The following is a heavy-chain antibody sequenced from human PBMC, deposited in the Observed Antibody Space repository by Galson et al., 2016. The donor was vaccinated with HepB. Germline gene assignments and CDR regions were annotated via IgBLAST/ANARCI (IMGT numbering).Heavy chain of an antibody. J-gene: IGHJ4*02. Sequence: SLRLSCAVSGFMFSNCWMSWIRQAPGKGLEWVANINVDGSESYYVDSVKGRFTISRDNARNSLYLHMNSLRAEDAAVYYCAREDRATWVYWGQGTLVTVSS. CDR3: AREDRATWVY. CDR2: INVDGSES. CDR1: GFMFSNCW. V-gene: IGHV3-7*03. D-gene: IGHD7-27*01.